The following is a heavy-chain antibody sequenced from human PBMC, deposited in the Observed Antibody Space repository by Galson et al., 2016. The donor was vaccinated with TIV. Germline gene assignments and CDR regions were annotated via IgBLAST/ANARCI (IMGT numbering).Heavy chain of an antibody. CDR1: GFSFSGSS. CDR2: IRSKANNYAT. V-gene: IGHV3-73*01. CDR3: TRRAPAAAGANIGFAP. J-gene: IGHJ5*02. D-gene: IGHD6-13*01. Sequence: SLRLSCAGTGFSFSGSSSHWVRQSSGKGLEWIGRIRSKANNYATATAASVQGRFTISRDDLQSTAFLQMNSLKIEDTAVYYCTRRAPAAAGANIGFAPWGQGTLVIVS.